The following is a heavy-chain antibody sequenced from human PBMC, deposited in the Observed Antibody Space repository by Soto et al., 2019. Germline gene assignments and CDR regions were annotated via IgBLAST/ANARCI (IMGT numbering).Heavy chain of an antibody. D-gene: IGHD3-10*01. V-gene: IGHV3-48*02. CDR1: GFTFSSYS. Sequence: GGSLRLSCAASGFTFSSYSMNWVRQAPGKGLEWVSYISSSSSTIYYADSVKGRFTISRDNAKNSLYLQMNSLRDEDTAVYYCARDSFRPGYGSGEHVDYWGQGTLVTVSS. J-gene: IGHJ4*02. CDR3: ARDSFRPGYGSGEHVDY. CDR2: ISSSSSTI.